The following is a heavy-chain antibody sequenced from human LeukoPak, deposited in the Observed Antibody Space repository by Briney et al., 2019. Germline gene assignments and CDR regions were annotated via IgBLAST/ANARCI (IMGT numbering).Heavy chain of an antibody. CDR1: GFTFSSYA. V-gene: IGHV3-23*01. CDR3: AKGDPYYYDSSGYYLGPVDY. Sequence: PGGSLRLSCAASGFTFSSYAMSWVRQAPGKGLGWVSAISGSGGSTYYADSVKGRFTISRDNSKNTLYLQMNSLRAEDTAVYYCAKGDPYYYDSSGYYLGPVDYWGQGTLVTVSS. D-gene: IGHD3-22*01. CDR2: ISGSGGST. J-gene: IGHJ4*02.